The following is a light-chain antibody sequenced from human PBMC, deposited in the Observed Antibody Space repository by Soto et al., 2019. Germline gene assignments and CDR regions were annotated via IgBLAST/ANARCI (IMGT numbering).Light chain of an antibody. V-gene: IGKV3-20*01. Sequence: EIVLTQSPGTLSLSAGERATLSCRASQSVSSNYLAWYLQTPGQAPRPLIYGASSRATGIPDRFSGSGHGTDFSITISRLEPEDFAVYYCQQYVGSPRTFGQGTKVDIK. J-gene: IGKJ1*01. CDR1: QSVSSNY. CDR2: GAS. CDR3: QQYVGSPRT.